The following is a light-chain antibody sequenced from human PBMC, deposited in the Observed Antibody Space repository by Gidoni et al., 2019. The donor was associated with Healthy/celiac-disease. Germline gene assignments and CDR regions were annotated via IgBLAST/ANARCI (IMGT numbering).Light chain of an antibody. V-gene: IGKV3-15*01. CDR1: QSVSSN. Sequence: EIVMTQSPATLSVSPGARATLSCRASQSVSSNLAWYQQKPGQAPRLLIYGASTRATGIPARFSGSGSGTEFTLTISSLQSEDFAVYYCQQYNNWPPRTFXXXTKVEIK. J-gene: IGKJ1*01. CDR2: GAS. CDR3: QQYNNWPPRT.